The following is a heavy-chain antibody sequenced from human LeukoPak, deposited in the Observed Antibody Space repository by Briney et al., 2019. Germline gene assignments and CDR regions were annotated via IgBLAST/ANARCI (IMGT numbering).Heavy chain of an antibody. V-gene: IGHV3-64D*09. CDR2: INSNGGST. CDR1: GFTFSSYA. CDR3: ATVSSGPRGSY. J-gene: IGHJ4*02. Sequence: QPGGSLRLSCSASGFTFSSYAIYWIRQAPGKGLEYVSAINSNGGSTYYADSVKGRFTISRDNSKNTLYLQMSSLRAEDTAVYYCATVSSGPRGSYWGQGTLVTVSS. D-gene: IGHD3-22*01.